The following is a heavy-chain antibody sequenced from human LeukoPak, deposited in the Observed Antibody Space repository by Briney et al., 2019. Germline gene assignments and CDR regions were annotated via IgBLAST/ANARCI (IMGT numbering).Heavy chain of an antibody. V-gene: IGHV3-23*01. Sequence: GGFLRLSCAASGFTFSGYAMAWVRQAPGKGLERLSGVFASGGGISYVDSVKGRFTISRDNSKDTLYLQMNSLRVDDTAVYFCAKDLNYGDGRWEFDVWGQGTQVSVS. CDR2: VFASGGGI. D-gene: IGHD4-17*01. J-gene: IGHJ5*02. CDR1: GFTFSGYA. CDR3: AKDLNYGDGRWEFDV.